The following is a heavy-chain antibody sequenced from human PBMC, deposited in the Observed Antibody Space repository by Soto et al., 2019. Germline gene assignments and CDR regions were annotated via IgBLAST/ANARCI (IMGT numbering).Heavy chain of an antibody. CDR2: IYSGGST. CDR1: GVTVSSIY. D-gene: IGHD6-19*01. Sequence: GGSLRLSCAASGVTVSSIYMSWVRQARRKGLEWVSVIYSGGSTYYADSVKGRFTISRDNSKNTLYLQMNSLRAEDTAVYYCARDKLDSSGSQYFQHWGQGTLVTVSS. CDR3: ARDKLDSSGSQYFQH. V-gene: IGHV3-66*01. J-gene: IGHJ1*01.